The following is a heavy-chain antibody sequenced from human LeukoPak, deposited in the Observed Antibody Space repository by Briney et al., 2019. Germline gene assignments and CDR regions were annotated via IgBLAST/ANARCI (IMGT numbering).Heavy chain of an antibody. Sequence: GASVKVSCKASGGTSSSYAISWVRQAPGQGLEWMGGIIPIFGTANYAQKFQGRVTITADESTSTAYMELSSLRSEDTAVYYCARGAPSYGYFDYWGQGTLVTVSS. CDR2: IIPIFGTA. V-gene: IGHV1-69*01. J-gene: IGHJ4*02. D-gene: IGHD5-18*01. CDR1: GGTSSSYA. CDR3: ARGAPSYGYFDY.